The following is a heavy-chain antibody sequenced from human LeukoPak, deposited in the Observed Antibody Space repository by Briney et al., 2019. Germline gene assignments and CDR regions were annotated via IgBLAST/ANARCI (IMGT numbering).Heavy chain of an antibody. CDR2: INWNGGSA. V-gene: IGHV3-20*04. D-gene: IGHD3-3*01. CDR1: GFTFDDYG. J-gene: IGHJ4*02. CDR3: ASGYYTDFDY. Sequence: GGSLRLSCAASGFTFDDYGMSWVRQAPGKGLEWVSGINWNGGSAGYADSVKGRFTISRDNAKNSLYLQMNSLRAEDTALYYCASGYYTDFDYWGQGTLVTVSS.